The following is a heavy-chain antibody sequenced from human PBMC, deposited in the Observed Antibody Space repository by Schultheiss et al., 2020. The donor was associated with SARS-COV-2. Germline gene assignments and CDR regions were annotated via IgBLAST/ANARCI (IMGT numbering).Heavy chain of an antibody. CDR2: INHSGST. CDR3: ARAVDGYYYYYMDV. J-gene: IGHJ6*03. CDR1: GGSFSGYY. Sequence: SETLSLTCAVYGGSFSGYYWSWIRQPPGKGLEWIGEINHSGSTNYNPSLKSRVTMSVDTSKNQFSLKLSSVTAADTAVYYCARAVDGYYYYYMDVWGKGTTVTVSS. V-gene: IGHV4-34*01. D-gene: IGHD4-23*01.